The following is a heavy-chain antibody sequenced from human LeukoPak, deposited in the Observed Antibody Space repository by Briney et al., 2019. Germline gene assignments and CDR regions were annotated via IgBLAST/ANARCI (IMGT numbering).Heavy chain of an antibody. Sequence: GGSLRLSCAATGLSVSSNFMSWVRQAPGKGLEWVSVIYGGGSTYYADSVKGRFTISRDTPKNTLYLQMNSLRVEDTAVYYCARDPDYYYYGMDVWGQGATVTVSS. CDR1: GLSVSSNF. CDR2: IYGGGST. J-gene: IGHJ6*02. V-gene: IGHV3-53*01. CDR3: ARDPDYYYYGMDV.